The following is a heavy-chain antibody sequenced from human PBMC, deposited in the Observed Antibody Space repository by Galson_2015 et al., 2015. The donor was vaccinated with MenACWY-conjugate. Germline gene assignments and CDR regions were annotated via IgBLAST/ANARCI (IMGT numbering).Heavy chain of an antibody. CDR3: ARLGGNYRTTSHFDY. CDR2: INSDGRST. V-gene: IGHV3-74*01. CDR1: GFTFSTYW. Sequence: SLRLSCAASGFTFSTYWMHWVRQAPGKGLVWVSRINSDGRSTSYADSVKGRFTTSRDNAKNTLYPQMNSLRAEDTAVYYCARLGGNYRTTSHFDYWGQGTLVTVSS. J-gene: IGHJ4*02. D-gene: IGHD1-26*01.